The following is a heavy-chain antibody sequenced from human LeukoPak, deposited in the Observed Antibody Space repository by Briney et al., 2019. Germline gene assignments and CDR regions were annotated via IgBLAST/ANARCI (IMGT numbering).Heavy chain of an antibody. CDR2: INPNSGGT. D-gene: IGHD6-6*01. J-gene: IGHJ5*02. CDR3: ARAGSPLKYSSSYNWFDP. Sequence: GASVKVSCKASGYTFTGYYMHWVRQAPGQGLEWMGWINPNSGGTNYAQKFQGRVTMTRDTSISTAYMELSRLRSDDTAVYYCARAGSPLKYSSSYNWFDPWGQGTLVTVSS. V-gene: IGHV1-2*02. CDR1: GYTFTGYY.